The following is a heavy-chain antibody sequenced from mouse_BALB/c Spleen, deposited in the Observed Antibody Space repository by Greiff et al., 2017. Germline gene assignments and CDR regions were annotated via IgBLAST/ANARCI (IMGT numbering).Heavy chain of an antibody. D-gene: IGHD2-4*01. CDR3: TRDSAMITAWFAY. CDR1: GYTFTSYW. V-gene: IGHV1-69*02. Sequence: QVQLQQPGAELVRPGASVKLSCKASGYTFTSYWINWVKQRPGQGLEWIGNIYPSDSYTNYNQKFKDKVTLTVDKSSSTAYMQLSSPTSEDSAVYYCTRDSAMITAWFAYWGQGTLVTVSA. CDR2: IYPSDSYT. J-gene: IGHJ3*01.